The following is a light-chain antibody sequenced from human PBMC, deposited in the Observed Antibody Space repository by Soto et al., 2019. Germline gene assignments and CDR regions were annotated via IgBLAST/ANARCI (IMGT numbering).Light chain of an antibody. J-gene: IGKJ3*01. CDR1: QDINNY. Sequence: DIQMTQSPSYLSASVGDSVTITCRASQDINNYLAWYQQKPGQVPQIIIYASSTLQSTLQFSAPSRFSASGSGTDFTLAIRSLQPEDGATNYCQNYHIAPFSFGPVTTVD. CDR3: QNYHIAPFS. CDR2: ASS. V-gene: IGKV1-27*01.